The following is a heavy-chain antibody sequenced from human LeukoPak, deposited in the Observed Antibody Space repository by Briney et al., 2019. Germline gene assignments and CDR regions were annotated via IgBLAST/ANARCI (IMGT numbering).Heavy chain of an antibody. CDR3: ARSVPAAPFGY. CDR1: GFTFSTYS. J-gene: IGHJ4*02. Sequence: GGSLRLSCQASGFTFSTYSMNWLRQVPGKGLEWVSSISSSSTYIFYADSVRGRFTISRDNPQSSLFLKMNSLRAEDTAVYYCARSVPAAPFGYWGQGTLVTVSS. D-gene: IGHD2-2*01. V-gene: IGHV3-21*01. CDR2: ISSSSTYI.